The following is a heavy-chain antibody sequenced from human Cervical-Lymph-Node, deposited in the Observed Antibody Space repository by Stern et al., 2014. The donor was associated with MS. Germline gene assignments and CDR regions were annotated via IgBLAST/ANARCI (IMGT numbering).Heavy chain of an antibody. V-gene: IGHV2-70*01. Sequence: QVPLQESGPALVKPTQTLTLTCTFSGFSLTTSGMCVSWIRQPPGKALEWLALIDWDDNKSYSTSLKTRLTISKDTSKNQVVLTMTNMDLVDTATYYCARYDDYGDIRSAFDIWGQGTMVTISS. CDR2: IDWDDNK. CDR1: GFSLTTSGMC. D-gene: IGHD4-17*01. CDR3: ARYDDYGDIRSAFDI. J-gene: IGHJ3*02.